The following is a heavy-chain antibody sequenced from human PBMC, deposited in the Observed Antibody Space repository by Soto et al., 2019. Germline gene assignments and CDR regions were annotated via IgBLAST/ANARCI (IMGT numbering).Heavy chain of an antibody. Sequence: QVQLVQSGAEVKKPGSSVKVSCKASGGTFSSFAISWVRQAPGQGLEWMGGIIPIFGTANYAQKFQGRVTITADESTSTAYMELSSLRSEDTAVYYCARCSGIAARPCNVFDPWGQGTLVTVSS. CDR1: GGTFSSFA. D-gene: IGHD6-6*01. V-gene: IGHV1-69*12. CDR2: IIPIFGTA. CDR3: ARCSGIAARPCNVFDP. J-gene: IGHJ5*02.